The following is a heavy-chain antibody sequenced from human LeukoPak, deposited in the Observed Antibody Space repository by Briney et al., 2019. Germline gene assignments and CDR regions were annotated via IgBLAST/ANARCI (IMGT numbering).Heavy chain of an antibody. CDR2: INPNSGGT. CDR1: GYTFTGYY. J-gene: IGHJ3*02. CDR3: ARDGAFDI. V-gene: IGHV1-2*02. Sequence: ASVKVSCKASGYTFTGYYMHWVRQAPGQGLEWMGWINPNSGGTNYAQKFQGRVTLTRDTSISTIYMELSSLRFDDTAVYYCARDGAFDIWGQGTMVTVSS.